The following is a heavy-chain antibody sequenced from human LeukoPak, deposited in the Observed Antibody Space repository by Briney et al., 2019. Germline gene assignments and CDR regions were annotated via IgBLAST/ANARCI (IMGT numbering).Heavy chain of an antibody. CDR2: INYSGST. D-gene: IGHD5-12*01. J-gene: IGHJ4*02. CDR3: ARSDIVATDTFDY. V-gene: IGHV4-34*01. CDR1: GESLSGYY. Sequence: SETLSLTCAVDGESLSGYYWSWIRQPPGKGLEWIGEINYSGSTTYNPSLKSRVTISVDTSRNQFSLKLSSVTAADTALYYCARSDIVATDTFDYWGQGTLVTVSS.